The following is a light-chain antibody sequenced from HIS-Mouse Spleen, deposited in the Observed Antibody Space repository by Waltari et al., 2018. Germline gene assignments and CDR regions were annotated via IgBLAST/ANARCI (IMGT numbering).Light chain of an antibody. J-gene: IGLJ2*01. Sequence: QSALTQPASVSGSPGQSITISLTGTSSDVGGHNYVSWYQQHPGKAPKLMVYDVSNRPSGVSNRFSGSKSGNTASLTISGLQAEDEADYYCSSYTSSSTLVVFGGGTKLTVL. CDR1: SSDVGGHNY. CDR2: DVS. CDR3: SSYTSSSTLVV. V-gene: IGLV2-14*03.